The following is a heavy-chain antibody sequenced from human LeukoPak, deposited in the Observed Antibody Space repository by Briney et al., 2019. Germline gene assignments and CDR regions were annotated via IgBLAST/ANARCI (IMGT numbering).Heavy chain of an antibody. CDR2: INGDGGST. Sequence: GGSLRLSCAASGFTFSTYAMSWVRQAPGQGLEWVSSINGDGGSTYYAESVKGRSTVSRDNSKNTLYLQMDSLRAEDTAVYYCARDGGSWYFVDYWGQGTLVTVSS. D-gene: IGHD6-13*01. CDR3: ARDGGSWYFVDY. V-gene: IGHV3-23*01. CDR1: GFTFSTYA. J-gene: IGHJ4*02.